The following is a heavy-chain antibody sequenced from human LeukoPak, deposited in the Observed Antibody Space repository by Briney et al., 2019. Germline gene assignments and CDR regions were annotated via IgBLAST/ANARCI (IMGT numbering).Heavy chain of an antibody. CDR1: RFPFSSFA. CDR3: ARDYTGNGWNGMDF. J-gene: IGHJ6*02. CDR2: VFSNGAST. D-gene: IGHD4-23*01. V-gene: IGHV3-64*01. Sequence: PGGSLRLPCADSRFPFSSFAMHRVRQAPGKGLEFVSSVFSNGASTYYANSVKGRFTISRDNSKNTLFLQMGSLRAEDTAVYYCARDYTGNGWNGMDFWGQGTTVTVSS.